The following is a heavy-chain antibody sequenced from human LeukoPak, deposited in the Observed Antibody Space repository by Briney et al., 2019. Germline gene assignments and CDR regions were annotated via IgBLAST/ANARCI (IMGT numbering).Heavy chain of an antibody. CDR1: GYTFTSYG. J-gene: IGHJ4*02. CDR3: ARDRLRFLGGTVDY. CDR2: ISAYSGNA. D-gene: IGHD3-3*01. Sequence: GASVKVSCKASGYTFTSYGISWVRQAPGQGLEWMGWISAYSGNANYAQKLQGRVTMTTDTSTSTAYMELRSLRSDDTAVYYCARDRLRFLGGTVDYWGQGTLVTVSS. V-gene: IGHV1-18*01.